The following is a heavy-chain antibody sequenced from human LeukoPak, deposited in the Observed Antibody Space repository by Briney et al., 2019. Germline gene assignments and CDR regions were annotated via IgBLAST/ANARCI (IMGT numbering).Heavy chain of an antibody. V-gene: IGHV3-7*01. CDR1: GFTFSSYW. D-gene: IGHD3-9*01. Sequence: GGSLRLSCAASGFTFSSYWMSWVRQAPGKGLEWVANIDQDGSEKYYVDSVKGRFTISRDNAKNSLYLQMNSLRAEDTAVYYCASTSASLRYFDWLFFDYWGQGTLVTVSS. CDR2: IDQDGSEK. CDR3: ASTSASLRYFDWLFFDY. J-gene: IGHJ4*02.